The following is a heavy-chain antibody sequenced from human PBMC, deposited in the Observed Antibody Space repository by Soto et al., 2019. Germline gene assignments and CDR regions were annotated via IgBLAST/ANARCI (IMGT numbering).Heavy chain of an antibody. CDR3: ASIPRYCSSTSCYGYYYMDV. V-gene: IGHV4-59*08. CDR1: GGSISSYY. Sequence: SETLSLTCTVSGGSISSYYWSWIRQPPGKGLEWIGYIYYSGSTNYNPSLKSRVTISVDTSKNQFSLKLSSVTAADTAVYYCASIPRYCSSTSCYGYYYMDVWGKGTTVTVSS. J-gene: IGHJ6*03. D-gene: IGHD2-2*01. CDR2: IYYSGST.